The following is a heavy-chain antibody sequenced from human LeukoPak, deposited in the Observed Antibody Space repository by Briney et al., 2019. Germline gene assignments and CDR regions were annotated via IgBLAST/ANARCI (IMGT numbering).Heavy chain of an antibody. V-gene: IGHV6-1*01. J-gene: IGHJ6*02. CDR3: ARGLTEYYYGMDV. CDR1: GDSVSSNSAA. CDR2: TYYRSKWYN. D-gene: IGHD2-8*01. Sequence: SQTLSLTCAISGDSVSSNSAAWNWIRQSPSRGLEWLGRTYYRSKWYNDYAVSVKSRLTIIPDTSKHQFSLQLNSVTPDDTAVYYCARGLTEYYYGMDVWGQGTTVTVSS.